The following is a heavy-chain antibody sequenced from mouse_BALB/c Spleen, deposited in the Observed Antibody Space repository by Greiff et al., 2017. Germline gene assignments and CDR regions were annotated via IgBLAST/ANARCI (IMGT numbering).Heavy chain of an antibody. J-gene: IGHJ4*01. CDR2: IDPENGDT. Sequence: VQLKESGAELVRSGASVKLSCTASGFNIKDYYMHWVKQRPEQGLEWIGWIDPENGDTEYAPKFQGKATMTADTSSNTAYLQLSSLTSEDTAVYYCNANYYDYDDYAMDYWGQGTSVTVSS. CDR3: NANYYDYDDYAMDY. V-gene: IGHV14-4*02. CDR1: GFNIKDYY. D-gene: IGHD2-4*01.